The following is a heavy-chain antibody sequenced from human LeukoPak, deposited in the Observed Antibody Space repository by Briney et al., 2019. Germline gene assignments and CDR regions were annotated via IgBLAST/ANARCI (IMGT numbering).Heavy chain of an antibody. D-gene: IGHD3-10*01. CDR3: ARQNAEVSYSEY. V-gene: IGHV5-51*01. J-gene: IGHJ4*02. Sequence: SGESLKISCKGSGYSFTNYWNGWVRQMPGKGLEWMGIIYPDDSDTRYSPSFQGQVTISVDKSTSTAYLQWSSLKASDTAMYYCARQNAEVSYSEYWGQGSLVTVSS. CDR2: IYPDDSDT. CDR1: GYSFTNYW.